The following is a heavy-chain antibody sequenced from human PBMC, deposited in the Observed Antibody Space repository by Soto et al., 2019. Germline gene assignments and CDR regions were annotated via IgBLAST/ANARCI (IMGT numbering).Heavy chain of an antibody. CDR1: GFTFSNYW. J-gene: IGHJ5*01. D-gene: IGHD3-16*01. CDR2: IKQDGSEK. Sequence: EVQLVESGGGLVQPGGSLRLSCAASGFTFSNYWMSWVRQAPGQGPEWVANIKQDGSEKNYVDSVEGRFTISRDNAKNSLYLQMNSLRAEDTAVYYCATYAHHTFDSWGQGTLDTVSS. V-gene: IGHV3-7*01. CDR3: ATYAHHTFDS.